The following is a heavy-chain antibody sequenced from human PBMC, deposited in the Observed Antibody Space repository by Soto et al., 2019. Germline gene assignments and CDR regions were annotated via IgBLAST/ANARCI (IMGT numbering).Heavy chain of an antibody. D-gene: IGHD2-2*01. Sequence: GASVKVSCKASGYTFTSYDINWVRQATGQGLEWMGWMNPNSGNTGYAQKFQGRVTMTRNTSISTAYMELSSLRSEDTAVYYCARGRRDIVVVPAATRRFYYYYMDVWGKGTTVTVSS. V-gene: IGHV1-8*01. CDR1: GYTFTSYD. CDR3: ARGRRDIVVVPAATRRFYYYYMDV. CDR2: MNPNSGNT. J-gene: IGHJ6*03.